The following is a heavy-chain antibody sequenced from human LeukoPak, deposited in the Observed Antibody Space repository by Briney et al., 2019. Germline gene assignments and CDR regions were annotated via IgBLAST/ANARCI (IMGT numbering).Heavy chain of an antibody. CDR3: ARITAVGTAFDY. V-gene: IGHV4-61*02. J-gene: IGHJ4*02. CDR2: IYTSGST. D-gene: IGHD6-13*01. Sequence: TPSETLSLTCTVSGGSISSGSHYWSWIRQPAGKGLEWIGRIYTSGSTSYNPSLRSRVTISVDTSKNQFSLKLSSVTAADTAVYYCARITAVGTAFDYWGQGTLVTVSS. CDR1: GGSISSGSHY.